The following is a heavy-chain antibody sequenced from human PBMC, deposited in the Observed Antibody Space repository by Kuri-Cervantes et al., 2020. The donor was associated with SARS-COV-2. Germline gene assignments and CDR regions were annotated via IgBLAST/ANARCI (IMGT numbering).Heavy chain of an antibody. Sequence: ASVKVSCKASGYTFTSYGISCVRQAPGKGLAWMGWSSAYNGNTNYAQKLQGRVTMTTDTSMSTAYMELRSLRSDDTAVYYFARVVVVPAAISSPGGMDVWGKGTTVTVSS. J-gene: IGHJ6*03. CDR2: SSAYNGNT. CDR3: ARVVVVPAAISSPGGMDV. V-gene: IGHV1-18*01. D-gene: IGHD2-2*02. CDR1: GYTFTSYG.